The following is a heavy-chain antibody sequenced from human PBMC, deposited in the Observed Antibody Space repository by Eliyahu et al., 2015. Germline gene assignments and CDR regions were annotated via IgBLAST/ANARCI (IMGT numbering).Heavy chain of an antibody. CDR3: ARIRGSGYDILTGYYYGLDV. J-gene: IGHJ6*02. CDR1: GFSLSTAXXX. CDR2: IFSNDEK. Sequence: QVTLKESGPVLVKPTETLTLTCTVSGFSLSTAXXXVXWIRXPPAKALEWLAXIFSNDEKSYSTSLKTRLTISKDTSKSQVVLTMTNMDPVDTATYYCARIRGSGYDILTGYYYGLDVWVQGTTVTVSS. V-gene: IGHV2-26*01. D-gene: IGHD3-9*01.